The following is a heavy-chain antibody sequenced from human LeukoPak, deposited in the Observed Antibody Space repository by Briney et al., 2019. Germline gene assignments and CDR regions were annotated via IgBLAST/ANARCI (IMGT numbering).Heavy chain of an antibody. Sequence: GGSLRLSCAASGLTFSSYAMSWVRQAPGKGLEWVSAISGSGGSTYYADSVKGRFTISRDNSKNTLYLQMNSLRAEDTAVYYCAKDREGIVVVVAATVDYWGQGTLVTVSS. CDR3: AKDREGIVVVVAATVDY. V-gene: IGHV3-23*01. D-gene: IGHD2-15*01. J-gene: IGHJ4*02. CDR2: ISGSGGST. CDR1: GLTFSSYA.